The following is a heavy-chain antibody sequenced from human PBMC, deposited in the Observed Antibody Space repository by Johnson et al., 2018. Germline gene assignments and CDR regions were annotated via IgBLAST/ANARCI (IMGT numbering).Heavy chain of an antibody. D-gene: IGHD1-26*01. CDR3: ARGLWEPYYYYYYMDV. Sequence: VQLVQSGGGVVQPGRSPRLSCAASGFTFSSYAMSWVRQAPGKGLEWVSAISGSGGSPYYADSVKGRFTITKDNSKNTLYLQMNSLRAGDTAVYYCARGLWEPYYYYYYMDVGGKGTTVTVSS. J-gene: IGHJ6*03. CDR1: GFTFSSYA. V-gene: IGHV3-23*04. CDR2: ISGSGGSP.